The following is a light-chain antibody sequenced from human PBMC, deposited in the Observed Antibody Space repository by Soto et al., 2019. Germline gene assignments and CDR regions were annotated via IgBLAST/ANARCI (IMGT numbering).Light chain of an antibody. J-gene: IGLJ3*02. CDR2: DVS. V-gene: IGLV2-14*01. CDR3: SPPTTTTARVV. CDR1: SSDIGDYNY. Sequence: QSALTQPASVSGSPGQSITISCTGASSDIGDYNYVSWYQQYSGKVPKLVIYDVSHRPSGVSNRFSDSKSCNTASLTITGLQAEEEVDYSCSPPTTTTARVVFGGGTKLTV.